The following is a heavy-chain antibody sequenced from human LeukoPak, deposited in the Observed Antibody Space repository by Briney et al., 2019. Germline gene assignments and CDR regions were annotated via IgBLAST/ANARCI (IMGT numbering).Heavy chain of an antibody. V-gene: IGHV1-69*06. J-gene: IGHJ4*02. Sequence: EASVKVSRKASGGTFSSYAISWVRQAPGQGLEWMGGIIPIFGTANYAQKFQGRVTITADKSTSTAYMELSSLRSEDTAVYYCARERSEYYFDYWGQGTLVTVSS. CDR1: GGTFSSYA. D-gene: IGHD2/OR15-2a*01. CDR2: IIPIFGTA. CDR3: ARERSEYYFDY.